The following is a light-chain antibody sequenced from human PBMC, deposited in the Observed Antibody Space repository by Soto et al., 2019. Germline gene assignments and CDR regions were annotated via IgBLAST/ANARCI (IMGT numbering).Light chain of an antibody. CDR1: SSDVGGYNY. Sequence: QAVVTQPPSASGSPGQSVTISCTGTSSDVGGYNYVSWYQQHPGKAPKVIIYEVTKRPSGVPDRFSGSKSGNTASLTVSGLQAEDEADYYCTSYAGSNNLGVFGTGTKLTVL. CDR3: TSYAGSNNLGV. CDR2: EVT. V-gene: IGLV2-8*01. J-gene: IGLJ1*01.